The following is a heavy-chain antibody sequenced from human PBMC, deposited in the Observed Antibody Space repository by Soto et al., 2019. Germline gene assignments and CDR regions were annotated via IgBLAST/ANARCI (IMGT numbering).Heavy chain of an antibody. D-gene: IGHD2-21*02. CDR2: IWYDGSNK. J-gene: IGHJ3*02. Sequence: QVQLVESGGGVVQPGRSLRLSCAASGFTFSSYGMHWVRQAPGKGLEWVAVIWYDGSNKYYADSVKGRFTISRDNSKNTLYLQMNSLRAEDTAVYYCARGNRVVVTAILAFDIWGQGTMVTVSS. CDR3: ARGNRVVVTAILAFDI. CDR1: GFTFSSYG. V-gene: IGHV3-33*01.